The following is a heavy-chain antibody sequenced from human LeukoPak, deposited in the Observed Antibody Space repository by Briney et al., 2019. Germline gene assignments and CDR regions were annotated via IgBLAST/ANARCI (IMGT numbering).Heavy chain of an antibody. CDR2: ISHDGSNK. D-gene: IGHD5-24*01. V-gene: IGHV3-30*03. J-gene: IGHJ5*02. CDR1: GLTFNNYG. CDR3: ASLTTINTFDP. Sequence: GTSLRLSCGASGLTFNNYGIHWVRHAPRKGLEWVAVISHDGSNKYYADSVKGRFTISRDNSKNTLYLQMDRLRPEDTAVYYCASLTTINTFDPWGQGTLVTVSS.